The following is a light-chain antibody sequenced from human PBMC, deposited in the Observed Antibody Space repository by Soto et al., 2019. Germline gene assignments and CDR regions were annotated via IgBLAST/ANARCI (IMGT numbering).Light chain of an antibody. V-gene: IGKV3-20*01. CDR1: QSVSSSY. Sequence: EIVLTQSPGTLSLSPGERATLSCRASQSVSSSYLAWYQQKPGQAPRLLIYGASSRATGIPDRFSGSGSGTDFTLTICRLEPEDFAVYYCQQYSSSPPMYTFGQGTKLEIK. CDR3: QQYSSSPPMYT. CDR2: GAS. J-gene: IGKJ2*01.